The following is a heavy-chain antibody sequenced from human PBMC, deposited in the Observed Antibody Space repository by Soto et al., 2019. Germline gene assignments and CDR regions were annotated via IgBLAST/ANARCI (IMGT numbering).Heavy chain of an antibody. CDR2: IKQDGSVR. CDR1: GFTFSSCW. J-gene: IGHJ5*02. Sequence: PGGSLRLSCVASGFTFSSCWMSWVRQAPGKGLEWAANIKQDGSVRYYVDSVKGRFTISRDNAMNSLYLQMNSLRVEDTAMYYCARGFSSTPNWFDPWGQGTLVTVSS. D-gene: IGHD6-19*01. V-gene: IGHV3-7*03. CDR3: ARGFSSTPNWFDP.